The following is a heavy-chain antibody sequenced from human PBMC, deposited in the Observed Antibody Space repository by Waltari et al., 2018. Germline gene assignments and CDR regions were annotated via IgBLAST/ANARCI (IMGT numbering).Heavy chain of an antibody. CDR2: ISGSGATT. J-gene: IGHJ4*02. D-gene: IGHD1-26*01. Sequence: EVQLLESGGGLVQPGGSLRLSCAASGFTFSSYAMSWVRQAPGKGLEWVSPISGSGATTYYTDSVKGRFIISRDNSKNTLYLQMNSLRAEDTAIYYCAKHGSWELLRHFDSWGQGTLVTVSS. V-gene: IGHV3-23*01. CDR1: GFTFSSYA. CDR3: AKHGSWELLRHFDS.